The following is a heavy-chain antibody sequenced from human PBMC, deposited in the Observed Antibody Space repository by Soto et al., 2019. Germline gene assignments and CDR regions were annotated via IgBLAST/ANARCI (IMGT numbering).Heavy chain of an antibody. CDR1: GGTFSSYA. J-gene: IGHJ3*02. CDR2: IIPIFGTA. CDR3: ARDSGSSGYYEDAFDI. D-gene: IGHD3-22*01. Sequence: QVQLVQSGAEVKKPGSSVKVSCKASGGTFSSYAISWVRQAPGQGLEWMGGIIPIFGTANYAQKFQGRVTITADESTSTAYMERSSLRSEDTAVYYCARDSGSSGYYEDAFDIWGQGTMVTVSS. V-gene: IGHV1-69*12.